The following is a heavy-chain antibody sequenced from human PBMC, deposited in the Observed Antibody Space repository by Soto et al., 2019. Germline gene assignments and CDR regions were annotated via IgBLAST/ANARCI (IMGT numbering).Heavy chain of an antibody. Sequence: VESLKISCNGSGYSFAGYWITWVRQKPWKGLEWMGRIDPSDSQTYYSPSFRGHVTIPATKSITTVFLQWSSLRASDTAMYYCARQIYDSDTGPNFQYYFDSWGQGTPVTVSS. CDR1: GYSFAGYW. D-gene: IGHD3-22*01. CDR2: IDPSDSQT. J-gene: IGHJ4*02. CDR3: ARQIYDSDTGPNFQYYFDS. V-gene: IGHV5-10-1*01.